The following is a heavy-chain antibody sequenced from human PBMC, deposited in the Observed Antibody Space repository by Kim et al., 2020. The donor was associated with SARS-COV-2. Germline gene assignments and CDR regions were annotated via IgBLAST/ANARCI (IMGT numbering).Heavy chain of an antibody. D-gene: IGHD6-19*01. J-gene: IGHJ4*02. CDR3: ARSSSIAVAGPFDY. V-gene: IGHV4-59*01. Sequence: NPARKSRVTISVDTSKNQFSLKLSSVTAADTAVYYCARSSSIAVAGPFDYWGQGTLVTVSS.